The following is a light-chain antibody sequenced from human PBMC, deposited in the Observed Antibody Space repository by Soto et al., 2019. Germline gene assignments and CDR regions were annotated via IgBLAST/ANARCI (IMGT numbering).Light chain of an antibody. CDR3: QQSYSNSIT. Sequence: IQLTQSPSSLSASVGDRVTITGRTSQDISSSLAWYQQKPGKAPKLLIYGASILQSGVPSGFGGRGSGTDFTLTISSLQPEDFATYHCQQSYSNSITFGQGTRLEIK. V-gene: IGKV1-39*01. J-gene: IGKJ5*01. CDR2: GAS. CDR1: QDISSS.